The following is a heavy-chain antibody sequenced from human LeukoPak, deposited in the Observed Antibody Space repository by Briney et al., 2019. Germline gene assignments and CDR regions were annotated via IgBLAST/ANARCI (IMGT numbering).Heavy chain of an antibody. J-gene: IGHJ5*02. V-gene: IGHV6-1*01. CDR1: GDSVSSNSAA. Sequence: SQTLSLTCAISGDSVSSNSAAWNWIRQSPSRGLEWLGRTYYKSKWYNDYAVSVKSRITSNPDTSKNQFSLQLNSVTPEDTAVYYCARAGADYYDSSGYPIYYFDPWGQGTLVTVSS. CDR2: TYYKSKWYN. D-gene: IGHD3-22*01. CDR3: ARAGADYYDSSGYPIYYFDP.